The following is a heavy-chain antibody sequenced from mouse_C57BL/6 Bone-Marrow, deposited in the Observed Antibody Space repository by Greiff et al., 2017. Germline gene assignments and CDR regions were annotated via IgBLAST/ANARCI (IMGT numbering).Heavy chain of an antibody. Sequence: VQLQQPGAELVKPGASVKLSCKASGYTFTSYWMQWVKQRPGQGLEWIGEIDPSDSYTNYNQKFKGKATLTVDTSSSTAYMQLSSLTSEDSAVYYCARGEWPFDYWGQGTTLTVSS. CDR1: GYTFTSYW. J-gene: IGHJ2*01. CDR3: ARGEWPFDY. V-gene: IGHV1-50*01. CDR2: IDPSDSYT.